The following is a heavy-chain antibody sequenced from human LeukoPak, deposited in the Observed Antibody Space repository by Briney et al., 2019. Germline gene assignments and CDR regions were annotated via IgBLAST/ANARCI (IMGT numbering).Heavy chain of an antibody. D-gene: IGHD3-10*01. Sequence: GRSLRLSCAASGFTFSSYGMHWVRQAPGKGLEWVAVIWYDGSNKYYADSVKGRFTISRDNSKNTLYLQMNSLRAEDTAVYYCARGHADYYGSGSYYNAPGYWGQGTLVTVSS. V-gene: IGHV3-33*01. CDR2: IWYDGSNK. CDR3: ARGHADYYGSGSYYNAPGY. J-gene: IGHJ4*02. CDR1: GFTFSSYG.